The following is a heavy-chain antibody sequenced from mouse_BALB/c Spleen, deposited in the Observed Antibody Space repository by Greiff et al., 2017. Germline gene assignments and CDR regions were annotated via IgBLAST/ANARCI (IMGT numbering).Heavy chain of an antibody. Sequence: DVQLVESGGGLVKPGGSLKLSCAASGFTFSDYYMYWVRQTPEKRLEWVATISDGGSYTYYPDSVKGRFTISRDNAKNNLYLQMSSLKSEDTAMYYCARATIRAMDYWGQGTSVTVSS. V-gene: IGHV5-4*02. CDR3: ARATIRAMDY. D-gene: IGHD2-12*01. CDR2: ISDGGSYT. CDR1: GFTFSDYY. J-gene: IGHJ4*01.